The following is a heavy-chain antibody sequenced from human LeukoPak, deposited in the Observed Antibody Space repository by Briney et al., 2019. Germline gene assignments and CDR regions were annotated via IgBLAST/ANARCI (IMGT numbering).Heavy chain of an antibody. CDR1: GFTFSTYT. V-gene: IGHV3-48*01. CDR2: ISSSGTTI. Sequence: PGRSLRLSCAASGFTFSTYTMNWVRQAPGQGLEWVSYISSSGTTIYYADSVKGRFTISRDNAKNTLYLQMNSLRAEDTAVYYCTRDPGVRLSSGWFDYWGQGTLVTVSS. CDR3: TRDPGVRLSSGWFDY. D-gene: IGHD6-19*01. J-gene: IGHJ5*01.